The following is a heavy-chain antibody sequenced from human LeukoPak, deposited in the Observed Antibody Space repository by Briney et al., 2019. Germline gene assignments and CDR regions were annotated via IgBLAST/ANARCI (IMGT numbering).Heavy chain of an antibody. Sequence: SETLSLTCTVSGGSISNYYWSWIRQTAGKGLEWIGRIYPSGSTNYNPSLKSRVTMSVDTSKNQFSLKLSSVTAADTAVYYCARTTSSGYYTLFDFWGQGTLVTVSS. V-gene: IGHV4-4*07. CDR1: GGSISNYY. CDR3: ARTTSSGYYTLFDF. CDR2: IYPSGST. J-gene: IGHJ4*02. D-gene: IGHD3-3*01.